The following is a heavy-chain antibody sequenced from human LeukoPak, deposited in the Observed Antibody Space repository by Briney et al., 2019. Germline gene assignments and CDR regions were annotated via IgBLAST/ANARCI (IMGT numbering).Heavy chain of an antibody. V-gene: IGHV3-21*01. D-gene: IGHD4-23*01. CDR2: ISSSSSYI. Sequence: GGPLRLSCAASGFTFSSYSMNWVRQAPGKGLEWVSSISSSSSYIYYADSVKGRFTISRDNAKNSLYLQMNSLRAEDTAVYYCARIVRWALYYFDYWGQGTLVTVSS. CDR3: ARIVRWALYYFDY. CDR1: GFTFSSYS. J-gene: IGHJ4*02.